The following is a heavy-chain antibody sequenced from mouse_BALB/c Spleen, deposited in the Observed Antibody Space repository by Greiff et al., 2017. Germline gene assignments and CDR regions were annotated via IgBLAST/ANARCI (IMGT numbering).Heavy chain of an antibody. D-gene: IGHD4-1*01. CDR3: ARDLLNWGFAY. J-gene: IGHJ3*01. V-gene: IGHV3-6*02. CDR1: GYSITSGYY. Sequence: EVKLQQSGPGLVKPSQSLSLTCSVTGYSITSGYYWNWIRQFPGNKLEWMGYISYDGSNNYNPSLKNRISITRDTSKNQFFLKLNSVTTEDTATYYCARDLLNWGFAYWGQGTLVTVSA. CDR2: ISYDGSN.